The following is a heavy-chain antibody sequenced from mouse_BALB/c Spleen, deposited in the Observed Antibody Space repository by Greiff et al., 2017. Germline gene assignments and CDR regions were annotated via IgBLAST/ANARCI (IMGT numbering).Heavy chain of an antibody. D-gene: IGHD2-3*01. CDR2: IDPANGNT. V-gene: IGHV14-3*02. J-gene: IGHJ2*01. CDR1: GFNIKDTY. Sequence: EVQLQQSGAELVKPGASVKLSCTASGFNIKDTYMYWVKQRPEQGLEWIGRIDPANGNTKYDPKFQGKVTITADTSSNTAYLQLSSLTSEDTAVYYCARRDGYYPFDYWGQGTTLTVSS. CDR3: ARRDGYYPFDY.